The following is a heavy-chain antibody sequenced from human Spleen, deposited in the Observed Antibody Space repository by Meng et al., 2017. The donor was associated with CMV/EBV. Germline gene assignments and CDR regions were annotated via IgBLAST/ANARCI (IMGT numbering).Heavy chain of an antibody. CDR3: ARGFGYCSGGSCSDLDY. V-gene: IGHV3-53*01. Sequence: GESLKISCAASGFIVNKNYMRWVRQAPGKGLEWVSLIYRGGSTNYADSVKGRFTISRDISKNTMCLQTNSLRAEDTAVYYCARGFGYCSGGSCSDLDYWGQGTLVTVSS. J-gene: IGHJ4*02. CDR2: IYRGGST. CDR1: GFIVNKNY. D-gene: IGHD2-15*01.